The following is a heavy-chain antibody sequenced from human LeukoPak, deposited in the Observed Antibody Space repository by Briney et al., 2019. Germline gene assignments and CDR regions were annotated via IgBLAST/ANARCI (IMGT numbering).Heavy chain of an antibody. D-gene: IGHD2-15*01. Sequence: GSLRLPCAASGFTFSSYSMNWVRQAPGEGLEWVSSISSSSSYIYYADSVKGRFTISRDNAKNSLYLQMNSLRAEDTAVYYCASEWPGYCSGGSCYSGFYWGQGTLVTVSS. CDR1: GFTFSSYS. CDR3: ASEWPGYCSGGSCYSGFY. CDR2: ISSSSSYI. J-gene: IGHJ4*02. V-gene: IGHV3-21*01.